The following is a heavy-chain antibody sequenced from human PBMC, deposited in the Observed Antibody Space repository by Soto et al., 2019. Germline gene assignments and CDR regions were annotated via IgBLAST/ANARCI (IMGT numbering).Heavy chain of an antibody. CDR3: ARGGPASVVPAAGAFDI. CDR2: ISSSSSTI. J-gene: IGHJ3*02. D-gene: IGHD2-2*01. V-gene: IGHV3-48*01. Sequence: AGGSLRLSCAASGFTFSSYSMNWVRQAPGKGLEWVSYISSSSSTIYYADSVKGRFTISRDNAKNSLYLQMNSLRAEDTAVYYCARGGPASVVPAAGAFDIWGQGTMVTVSS. CDR1: GFTFSSYS.